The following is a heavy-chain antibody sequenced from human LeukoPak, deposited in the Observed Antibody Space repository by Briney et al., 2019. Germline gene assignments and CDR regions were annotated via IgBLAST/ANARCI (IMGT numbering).Heavy chain of an antibody. CDR1: GDSISSSSYY. CDR3: ARRPPALGAFDI. Sequence: ASETLSLTCTVSGDSISSSSYYWAWIRQPPGKGLEWIGSIYYSGSTHYNPSLKSRVTISADTSKNQFSLKVSSVTAADTAVYYCARRPPALGAFDIWGQGTMVSVSS. CDR2: IYYSGST. V-gene: IGHV4-39*01. J-gene: IGHJ3*02.